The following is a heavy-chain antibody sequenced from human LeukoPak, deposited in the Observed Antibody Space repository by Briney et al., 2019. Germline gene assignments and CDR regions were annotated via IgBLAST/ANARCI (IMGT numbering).Heavy chain of an antibody. CDR2: MFRNGGT. D-gene: IGHD1-26*01. V-gene: IGHV4-59*08. CDR1: GGSISNYY. CDR3: ARQTAKKWDLPGSFDS. J-gene: IGHJ4*02. Sequence: PSKTLSLTCTVSGGSISNYYWSWIRQSPGKGLEWIGRMFRNGGTNYSPSFQRRATMSVDTSTRRLSLRLNSVTAADTAVYYCARQTAKKWDLPGSFDSWGQGILVTVSS.